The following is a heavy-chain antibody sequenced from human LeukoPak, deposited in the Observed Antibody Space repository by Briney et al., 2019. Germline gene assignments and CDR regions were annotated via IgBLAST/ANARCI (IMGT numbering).Heavy chain of an antibody. J-gene: IGHJ5*02. CDR2: INPTGGST. CDR1: GYTFTSYY. V-gene: IGHV1-46*01. D-gene: IGHD3-3*01. CDR3: ARGSIRFSYNWFDP. Sequence: ASVKVSCKASGYTFTSYYMHWVRQAPGQGLEWMGIINPTGGSTTYAQNFQGRVTMTTDTSASTVYMELSSLGSDDTAVYYCARGSIRFSYNWFDPWGQGTLVTVSS.